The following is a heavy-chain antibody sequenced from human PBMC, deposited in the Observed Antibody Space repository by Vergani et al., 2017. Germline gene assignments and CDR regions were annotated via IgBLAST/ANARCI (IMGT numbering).Heavy chain of an antibody. D-gene: IGHD4-17*01. CDR2: IYHSGTT. CDR3: TRGYGDYGAD. J-gene: IGHJ4*02. CDR1: GGSVSSSSW. V-gene: IGHV4-4*02. Sequence: QMQLQESGPGLVKPSGTLSLTCAVSGGSVSSSSWWSWVRRPPGRGLEWIGEIYHSGTTNFNPSLKSRVTMSIDKSKNQFSLKLNSVTAADTAVYYCTRGYGDYGADWGQGILVTVSS.